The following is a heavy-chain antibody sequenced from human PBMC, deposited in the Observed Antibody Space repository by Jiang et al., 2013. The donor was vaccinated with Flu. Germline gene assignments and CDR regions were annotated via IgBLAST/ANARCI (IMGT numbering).Heavy chain of an antibody. V-gene: IGHV3-48*02. J-gene: IGHJ4*02. D-gene: IGHD5-24*01. CDR2: ISLSSTMI. CDR3: ATTITSQNAPF. Sequence: RLSCAASGFTFSSYSINVGPPGSGRAGVVSYISLSSTMIYYADSVKGRFTISRDNAKNSLYLQMNSLRDEDTAVYYCATTITSQNAPFWGQGTLVTVSS. CDR1: GFTFSSYS.